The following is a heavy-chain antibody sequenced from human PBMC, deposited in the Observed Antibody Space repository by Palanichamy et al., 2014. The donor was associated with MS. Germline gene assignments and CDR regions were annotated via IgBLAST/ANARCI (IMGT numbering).Heavy chain of an antibody. V-gene: IGHV3-49*03. CDR3: CRTSFDYWSASRPLYWLYYGVDA. CDR2: IKSKFHGATT. Sequence: VQVVESGGGLVQPGRSLTLSCVTSGEFANHGMSWFRQAPGKAPEWVGFIKSKFHGATTEYAASVRGRFFISREDSKSMTSLQLTNLTTDDTATYYCCRTSFDYWSASRPLYWLYYGVDAWGQGTTVTVSS. J-gene: IGHJ6*02. D-gene: IGHD3-16*01. CDR1: GEFANHG.